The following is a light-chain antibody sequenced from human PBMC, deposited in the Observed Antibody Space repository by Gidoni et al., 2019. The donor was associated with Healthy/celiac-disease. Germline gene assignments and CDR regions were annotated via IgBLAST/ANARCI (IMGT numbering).Light chain of an antibody. CDR1: QSVSSSY. V-gene: IGKV3-20*01. CDR3: QQYGSSRT. J-gene: IGKJ1*01. CDR2: GAS. Sequence: IVLTQPPGTLSLSPGERATPSCRASQSVSSSYLAWYQQKPGQAPRLLIYGASSRATGIPDRFSGSGSGTDFTLTISRLEPEDFAVYYCQQYGSSRTFGQGTKVEIK.